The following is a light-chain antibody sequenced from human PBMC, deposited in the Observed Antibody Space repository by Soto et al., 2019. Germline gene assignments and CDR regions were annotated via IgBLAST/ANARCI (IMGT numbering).Light chain of an antibody. CDR2: DVS. Sequence: QSVLPQPRSVSGSPGQSVTISCTGTSSDVGGYNYVSWYQQHPGKAPKLMIYDVSKRPSGVPDRFSGSKSGNTASLTISGLQAEDEADYYCCSYAGSYTDYVFGTGTKLTVL. V-gene: IGLV2-11*01. CDR3: CSYAGSYTDYV. CDR1: SSDVGGYNY. J-gene: IGLJ1*01.